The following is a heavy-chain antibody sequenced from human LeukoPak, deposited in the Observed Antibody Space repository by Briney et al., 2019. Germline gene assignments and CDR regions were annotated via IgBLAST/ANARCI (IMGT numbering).Heavy chain of an antibody. D-gene: IGHD3-10*01. J-gene: IGHJ4*02. CDR1: GFTFSSYA. CDR2: IYYSGST. CDR3: AREGLASMVRGIIPY. V-gene: IGHV4-59*01. Sequence: GSLRLSCAASGFTFSSYAMSWIRQPPGKGLEWIGYIYYSGSTNYNPSLKSRVTISADTSKNQFSLKLSSVTAADTAVYYCAREGLASMVRGIIPYWGQGTLVTVSS.